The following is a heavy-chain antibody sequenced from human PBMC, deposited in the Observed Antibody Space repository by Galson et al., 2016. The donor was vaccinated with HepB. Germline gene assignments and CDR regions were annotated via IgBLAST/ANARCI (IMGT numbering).Heavy chain of an antibody. CDR3: ARDPVGSMDV. CDR2: IWYDGSNI. J-gene: IGHJ6*03. CDR1: GFTFSNYG. Sequence: LRLSCAASGFTFSNYGMHWVRQAPGKGLEWVAVIWYDGSNIKYVDSVKGRFTISRDNSKNTLYLQMNSLRVEDTAVYFCARDPVGSMDVWGKGTTVTVSS. V-gene: IGHV3-33*01.